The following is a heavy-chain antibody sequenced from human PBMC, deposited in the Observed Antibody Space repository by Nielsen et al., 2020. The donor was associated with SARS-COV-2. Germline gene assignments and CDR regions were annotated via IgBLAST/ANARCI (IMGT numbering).Heavy chain of an antibody. Sequence: GESLKISCAASRFTISSSFMSWVRQAAGKGLDWVSVIYTDGSTSHADSVKGRFTISRDNSKNTLYLQMNSLRAEDTAVYYCARDNWGRMDVWGQGTTVTVSS. CDR1: RFTISSSF. D-gene: IGHD7-27*01. CDR2: IYTDGST. CDR3: ARDNWGRMDV. V-gene: IGHV3-66*01. J-gene: IGHJ6*02.